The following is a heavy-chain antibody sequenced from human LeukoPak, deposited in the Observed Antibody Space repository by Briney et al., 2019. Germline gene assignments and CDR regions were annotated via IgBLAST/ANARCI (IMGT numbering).Heavy chain of an antibody. D-gene: IGHD3-22*01. CDR2: IYYSGST. Sequence: SETLSLTCTVSGGSISGYYWSWIRQPPGKGLEWIGYIYYSGSTNYNPSLKSRVTISVDTSKNQFSLKLSSVTAADTAVYYCARFYDSSAWFDPWGQGTLVTVSS. CDR1: GGSISGYY. V-gene: IGHV4-59*01. CDR3: ARFYDSSAWFDP. J-gene: IGHJ5*02.